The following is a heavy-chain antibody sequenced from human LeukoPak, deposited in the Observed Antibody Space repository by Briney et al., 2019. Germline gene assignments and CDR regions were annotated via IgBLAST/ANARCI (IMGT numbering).Heavy chain of an antibody. V-gene: IGHV3-23*01. CDR2: ISGSGGST. Sequence: PGGSLRLSCAASGFTFSSYAMSWVRQAPGKGLEWVSAISGSGGSTYYADSVKGRFTISRDNSKNTLYLQMNSLRAEDTAVYYCARDGYCSSTSCQPYNWFDPWGQGTLVTVSS. CDR3: ARDGYCSSTSCQPYNWFDP. CDR1: GFTFSSYA. J-gene: IGHJ5*02. D-gene: IGHD2-2*03.